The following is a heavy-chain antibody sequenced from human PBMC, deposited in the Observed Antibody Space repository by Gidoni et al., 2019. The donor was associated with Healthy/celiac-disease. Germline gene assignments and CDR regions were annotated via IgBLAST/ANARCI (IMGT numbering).Heavy chain of an antibody. CDR1: GCTFSSYA. D-gene: IGHD3-10*01. CDR2: IIPSIGTA. Sequence: QVQLVQSGAEVKKPGSSVTVSCKASGCTFSSYAISWVREAPGQGLEWMGGIIPSIGTANDEQKFQGRVTITANKSTSTAYMKLSSRRSEDTAVYYWASGPFGEYAFDIWGQGTMVTVSS. J-gene: IGHJ3*02. CDR3: ASGPFGEYAFDI. V-gene: IGHV1-69*06.